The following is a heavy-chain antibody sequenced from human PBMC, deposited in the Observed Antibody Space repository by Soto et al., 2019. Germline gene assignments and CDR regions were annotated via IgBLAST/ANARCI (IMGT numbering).Heavy chain of an antibody. Sequence: ASVKVSCKASGHTFTSYYMHWVRQAPGQGLEWIGIINLSAGSTSYAQKFQGRVTITRDTSTSTVYMDMSSLRSEDTAVYYCASLDPDISNNSSNSRDVWGQGPTSTVS. V-gene: IGHV1-46*01. J-gene: IGHJ6*02. CDR2: INLSAGST. D-gene: IGHD3-9*01. CDR3: ASLDPDISNNSSNSRDV. CDR1: GHTFTSYY.